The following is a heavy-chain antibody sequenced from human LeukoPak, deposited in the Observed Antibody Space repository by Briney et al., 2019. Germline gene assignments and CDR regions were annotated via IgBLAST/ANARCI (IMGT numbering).Heavy chain of an antibody. Sequence: EGSLRLSCAASGFTFSSYSMNWVRQAPGKGLEWLSYITSSSSTIYYADSVKGRFTISRDNAKNSLYLQMNSLRAEDTAVYYCARRYDFWSGYYTDYFDYWGQGTLVTVSS. CDR3: ARRYDFWSGYYTDYFDY. J-gene: IGHJ4*02. CDR1: GFTFSSYS. D-gene: IGHD3-3*01. V-gene: IGHV3-48*01. CDR2: ITSSSSTI.